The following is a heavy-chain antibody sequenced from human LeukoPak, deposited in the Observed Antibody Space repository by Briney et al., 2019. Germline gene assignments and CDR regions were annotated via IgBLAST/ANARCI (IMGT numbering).Heavy chain of an antibody. CDR2: IYYSGST. D-gene: IGHD5-12*01. CDR3: ARLNIVATYYFDY. Sequence: NWIRQHPGKGLEWIGYIYYSGSTYYSPSLKSRVTISVDTSKNQFSLKLSSVTAADTAVYYCARLNIVATYYFDYWGQGTLVTVSS. V-gene: IGHV4-31*02. J-gene: IGHJ4*02.